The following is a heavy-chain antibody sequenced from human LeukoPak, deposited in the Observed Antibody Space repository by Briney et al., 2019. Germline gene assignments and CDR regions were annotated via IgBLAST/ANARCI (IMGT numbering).Heavy chain of an antibody. J-gene: IGHJ4*02. CDR2: IYYSGST. V-gene: IGHV4-39*01. CDR1: GGSISSSSYY. Sequence: PETLSLTCTVSGGSISSSSYYWGWIRQPPGKGLEWIGSIYYSGSTYYNPSLKSRVTISVDTSKNQFSLKLSSVTAADTAVYYCARPKLGTYCGGDCYEYYFDYWGQGTLVTVSS. D-gene: IGHD2-21*01. CDR3: ARPKLGTYCGGDCYEYYFDY.